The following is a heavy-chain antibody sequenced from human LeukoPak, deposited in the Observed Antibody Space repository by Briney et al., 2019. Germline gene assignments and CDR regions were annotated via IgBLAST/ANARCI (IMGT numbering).Heavy chain of an antibody. D-gene: IGHD3-9*01. CDR1: GFSISSYW. V-gene: IGHV3-7*01. Sequence: PGGSLRLSCAASGFSISSYWMSWVRQAPGKGLEWVANIKQDGSEKYYVDSVKGRFTISRDNAKNSLSLQMNSLRAEDTAVYYCARLYYDILTAYPSFDHWGQGTLVTVSS. CDR3: ARLYYDILTAYPSFDH. CDR2: IKQDGSEK. J-gene: IGHJ4*02.